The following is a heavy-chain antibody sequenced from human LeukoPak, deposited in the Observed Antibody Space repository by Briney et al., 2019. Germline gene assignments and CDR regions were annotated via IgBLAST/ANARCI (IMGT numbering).Heavy chain of an antibody. Sequence: SETLSLTCTVSGGSISSSSYYWGWIRQPPGKGLEWIGSIYYSGSTYYNPSLKSRVTISVDTSKNQFSLKLSSVTAADTAVYYCAREVHPYYYDSSGPLDYWGQGTLVTVSS. CDR2: IYYSGST. J-gene: IGHJ4*02. CDR1: GGSISSSSYY. D-gene: IGHD3-22*01. V-gene: IGHV4-39*07. CDR3: AREVHPYYYDSSGPLDY.